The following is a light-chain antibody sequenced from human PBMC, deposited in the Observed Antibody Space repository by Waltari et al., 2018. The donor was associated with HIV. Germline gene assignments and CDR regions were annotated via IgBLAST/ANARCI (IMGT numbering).Light chain of an antibody. CDR1: QAIGTY. J-gene: IGKJ1*01. CDR2: GAY. CDR3: QQSYTSPPT. Sequence: DIQMTQSPSSLSASVGDRVTITCRASQAIGTYFNWYQQKPGTATRLLIYGAYNLQSVVPSRFIGSGSGTDFTLIISSLQSEDFATYCCQQSYTSPPTFGQGTRVEV. V-gene: IGKV1-39*01.